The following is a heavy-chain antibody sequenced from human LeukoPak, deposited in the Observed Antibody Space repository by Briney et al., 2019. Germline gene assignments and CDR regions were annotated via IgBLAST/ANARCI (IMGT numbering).Heavy chain of an antibody. D-gene: IGHD2/OR15-2a*01. J-gene: IGHJ3*02. Sequence: GGSLRLSCAASGFTFSSYEMNWVRQAPGKGLEWVSYISSSGSTIYYADSVKGRFTISRDNAKNSLYLQMNSLRAEDTAVYYCARVSILIVPYYAFDIWGQGTMVTVSS. CDR1: GFTFSSYE. CDR3: ARVSILIVPYYAFDI. CDR2: ISSSGSTI. V-gene: IGHV3-48*03.